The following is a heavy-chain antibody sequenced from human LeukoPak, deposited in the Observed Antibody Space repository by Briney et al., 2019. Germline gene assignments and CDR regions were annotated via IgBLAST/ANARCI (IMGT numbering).Heavy chain of an antibody. CDR1: GGSFSGYY. D-gene: IGHD3-10*01. J-gene: IGHJ6*03. CDR2: INHSGST. V-gene: IGHV4-34*01. Sequence: SETLSLTCAVYGGSFSGYYWSWIRQPPGKGLEWIGEINHSGSTNYNPSLKSRVTISVDTSKNQFSLKLSSVTAAGTAVYYCARPVRGSGSSYYYYYYMDVWGKGTTVTISS. CDR3: ARPVRGSGSSYYYYYYMDV.